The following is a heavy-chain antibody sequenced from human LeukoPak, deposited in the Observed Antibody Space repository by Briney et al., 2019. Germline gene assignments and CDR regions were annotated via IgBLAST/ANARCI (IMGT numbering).Heavy chain of an antibody. CDR2: INNSGGST. CDR1: GFTLNNYA. D-gene: IGHD1-26*01. V-gene: IGHV3-23*01. J-gene: IGHJ4*02. Sequence: GGSLRLSCAASGFTLNNYAMSWVRQPPGKGLEWVSIINNSGGSTYYADSVKGRFTISRNLSKNTLYLQMNSLRAEATALYYCARKYSGTNPFDYWGQGTLVTVSS. CDR3: ARKYSGTNPFDY.